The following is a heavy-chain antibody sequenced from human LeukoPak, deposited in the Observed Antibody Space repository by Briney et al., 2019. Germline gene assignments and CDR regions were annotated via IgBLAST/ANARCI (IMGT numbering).Heavy chain of an antibody. Sequence: PSGGSLRLSCAASGFTFSSYAMSWVRQAPGKGLEWVSAISGSGGSTYYADSVKGRFTISRDNSKNTLYLQMNSLRAEDTAVYYCAKAGRHYYGSGSYYSDYWGQGTLVTVSS. CDR2: ISGSGGST. V-gene: IGHV3-23*01. CDR3: AKAGRHYYGSGSYYSDY. D-gene: IGHD3-10*01. J-gene: IGHJ4*02. CDR1: GFTFSSYA.